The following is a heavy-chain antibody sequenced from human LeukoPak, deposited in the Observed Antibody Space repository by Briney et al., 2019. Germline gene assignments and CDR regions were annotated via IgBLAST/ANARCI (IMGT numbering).Heavy chain of an antibody. CDR2: IHTSGNT. Sequence: GGSLRLSCAASGFTVSTNYMSWVRQAPGKGLEWVSVIHTSGNTYYADSVRGRFTISRDKSKNTVFLQMTSLRAEDTAVYYCARFPTSDYYYFDYWGQGTLITVSS. V-gene: IGHV3-66*01. CDR3: ARFPTSDYYYFDY. CDR1: GFTVSTNY. D-gene: IGHD2-21*01. J-gene: IGHJ4*02.